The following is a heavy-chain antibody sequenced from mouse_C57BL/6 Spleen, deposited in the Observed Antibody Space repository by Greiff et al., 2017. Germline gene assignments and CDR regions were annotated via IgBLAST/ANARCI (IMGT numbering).Heavy chain of an antibody. Sequence: VQLQQSGAELVRPGASVTLSCKASGYTFTDYEMHWVKQTPVHGLEWIGAIDPETGGTAYNQTFKGKAILTADNSSSTAYMALLSLTSADSAVYYCTIRWLLHAMDYWGQGTSVTVSS. CDR1: GYTFTDYE. D-gene: IGHD2-3*01. CDR2: IDPETGGT. J-gene: IGHJ4*01. V-gene: IGHV1-15*01. CDR3: TIRWLLHAMDY.